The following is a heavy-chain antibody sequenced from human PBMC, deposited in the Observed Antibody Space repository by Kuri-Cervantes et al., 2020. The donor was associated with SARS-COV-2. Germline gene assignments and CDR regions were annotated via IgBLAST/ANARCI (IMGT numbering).Heavy chain of an antibody. V-gene: IGHV1-8*01. D-gene: IGHD2-2*01. CDR3: AREVLPAAHSNYYYYMDV. Sequence: ASVKVSCKASGYTFTSYDINWVRQATGQRLEWMGWMNPNSGNTGYAQKFQGRVTMTRNTSISTAYMELSSLRSEDTAVYYCAREVLPAAHSNYYYYMDVWGKGTTVTVSS. CDR1: GYTFTSYD. CDR2: MNPNSGNT. J-gene: IGHJ6*03.